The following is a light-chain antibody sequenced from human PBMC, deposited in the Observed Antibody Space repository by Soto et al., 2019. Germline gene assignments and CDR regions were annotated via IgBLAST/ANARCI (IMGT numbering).Light chain of an antibody. Sequence: DIQLTQSPSFLSASVGDRVTITCRASQGISSYLAWYQQKPGKAPKLLIYAASILQNVVPARFSGSGSDTECKPTISSLQPDYVATDHCHQVNSCPSPFGHWTRLV. CDR2: AAS. J-gene: IGKJ5*01. CDR1: QGISSY. CDR3: HQVNSCPSP. V-gene: IGKV1-9*01.